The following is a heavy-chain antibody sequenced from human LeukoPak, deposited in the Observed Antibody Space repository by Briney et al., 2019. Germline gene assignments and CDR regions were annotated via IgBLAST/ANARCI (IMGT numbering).Heavy chain of an antibody. V-gene: IGHV3-30-3*01. CDR2: ISYDGSNK. D-gene: IGHD6-13*01. Sequence: SCTVSGYTLTELSMHWVRQAPGKGLEWVAVISYDGSNKYYADSVKGRFTTSRDNSKNTLYLQMNSLRAEDTAVYYCAREHVSSSLLPGYWGQETLVTVSS. CDR1: GYTLTELS. CDR3: AREHVSSSLLPGY. J-gene: IGHJ4*02.